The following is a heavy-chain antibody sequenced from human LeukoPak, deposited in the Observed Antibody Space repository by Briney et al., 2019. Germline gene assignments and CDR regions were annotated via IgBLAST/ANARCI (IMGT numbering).Heavy chain of an antibody. D-gene: IGHD1-1*01. CDR1: GDSISDFY. J-gene: IGHJ4*02. Sequence: PSETLSLTCTVSGDSISDFYWSWIRQPAGKGLEWIGRIYISGNTNYNPSLKSRVTMSLDTSKNHFSQRLRSVTAADTAVYYCARNAGDYWGQGTLVTVSS. V-gene: IGHV4-4*07. CDR2: IYISGNT. CDR3: ARNAGDY.